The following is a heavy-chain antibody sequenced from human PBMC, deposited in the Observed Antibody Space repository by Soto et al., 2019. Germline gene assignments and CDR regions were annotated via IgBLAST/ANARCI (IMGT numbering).Heavy chain of an antibody. CDR2: ISYEGSNT. V-gene: IGHV3-30-3*01. D-gene: IGHD1-1*01. J-gene: IGHJ6*02. Sequence: LRLSCVASGFTFDTYGIHWVRQAPGKGLQWVALISYEGSNTYYADSVRGRFTISRDNSKNTLYLQINALRPEDTGVYYCARVTPGNNLYYFSGLDVWGQGTSVTVSS. CDR1: GFTFDTYG. CDR3: ARVTPGNNLYYFSGLDV.